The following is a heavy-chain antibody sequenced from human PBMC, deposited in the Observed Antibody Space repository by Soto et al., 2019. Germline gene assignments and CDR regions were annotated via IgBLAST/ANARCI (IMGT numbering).Heavy chain of an antibody. CDR2: VKRDESRK. CDR3: AKDVSPGYSTLYLDAFDI. Sequence: EVQLVESGGGLVRPGESLRLTCVASGFSLSNYWMTWVRQVPGKGLEWVANVKRDESRKCYLDSVRGRFTVSRDNARNSLYQQMDSLRAEDTALYYCAKDVSPGYSTLYLDAFDIWGQWTMVTVSS. CDR1: GFSLSNYW. J-gene: IGHJ3*02. D-gene: IGHD5-18*01. V-gene: IGHV3-7*05.